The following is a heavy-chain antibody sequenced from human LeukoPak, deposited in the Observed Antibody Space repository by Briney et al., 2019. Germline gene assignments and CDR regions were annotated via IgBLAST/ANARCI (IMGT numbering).Heavy chain of an antibody. CDR2: INPNSGGT. J-gene: IGHJ3*02. D-gene: IGHD5-24*01. CDR1: GYTFTGYY. V-gene: IGHV1-2*02. Sequence: ASVKVSCKASGYTFTGYYMHWVRQAPRQGLEWMGWINPNSGGTNYAQKFQGRVTMTRDTSISTAYMELSRLRSDDTAVYYCARGHGYNNAFDIWGQGTMVTVSS. CDR3: ARGHGYNNAFDI.